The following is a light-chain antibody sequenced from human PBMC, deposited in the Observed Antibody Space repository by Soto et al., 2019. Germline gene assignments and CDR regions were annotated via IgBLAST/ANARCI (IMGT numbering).Light chain of an antibody. J-gene: IGKJ2*01. CDR1: QSISSW. Sequence: DIQMTQSPSTLSASVGDRVTITCRASQSISSWLAWYQQRPRKAPKLLIFGASTLESGVPSRFSGSGSGTEFTLTLSSLQPTDFATYYCQQYATSSPTFGQGTKLEIK. CDR2: GAS. V-gene: IGKV1-5*01. CDR3: QQYATSSPT.